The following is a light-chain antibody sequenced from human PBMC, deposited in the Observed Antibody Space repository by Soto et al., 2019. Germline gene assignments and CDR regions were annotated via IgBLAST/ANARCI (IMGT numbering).Light chain of an antibody. J-gene: IGKJ5*01. CDR1: QSVTSK. CDR3: QQYNNWPPIT. Sequence: EIVMTQSPATLSLSPGERATLSCRASQSVTSKLAWHQQKPGQAPRLLIYDTSTRPTGTPARFIGSRSGTEFTLTITSLQSEDFAVYYCQQYNNWPPITFGQGTRLHIK. CDR2: DTS. V-gene: IGKV3-15*01.